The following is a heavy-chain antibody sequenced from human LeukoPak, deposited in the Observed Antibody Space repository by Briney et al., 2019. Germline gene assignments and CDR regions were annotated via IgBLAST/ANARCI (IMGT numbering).Heavy chain of an antibody. CDR3: AGRIATAGGWFDP. V-gene: IGHV4-39*01. D-gene: IGHD6-13*01. J-gene: IGHJ5*02. Sequence: RASETLSLTCSVSGGSIGSSSYYWGWIRQPPGKGLEWIGNIYYSGSAYYNPSLKSRVTISVDTSTNQFSLKLSSVTAADTAIYYCAGRIATAGGWFDPWGQGILVTVSS. CDR1: GGSIGSSSYY. CDR2: IYYSGSA.